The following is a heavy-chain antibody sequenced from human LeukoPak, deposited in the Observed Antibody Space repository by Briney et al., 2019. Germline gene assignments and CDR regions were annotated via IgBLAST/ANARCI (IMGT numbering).Heavy chain of an antibody. Sequence: SETLSHTCTVSGGSISSSSYYWGWIRQPPGKGLEWIGSIYYSGSTYYNPSLKSRVTISVDTSKNQFSLKLSSVTAADTAVYYCARDLTGDYPFDYWGQGTLVTVSS. D-gene: IGHD4-17*01. CDR1: GGSISSSSYY. V-gene: IGHV4-39*02. CDR3: ARDLTGDYPFDY. J-gene: IGHJ4*02. CDR2: IYYSGST.